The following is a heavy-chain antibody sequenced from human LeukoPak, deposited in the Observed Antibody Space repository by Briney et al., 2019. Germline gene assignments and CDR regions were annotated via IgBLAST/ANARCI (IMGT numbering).Heavy chain of an antibody. CDR2: MNPNSGNT. Sequence: ASVKVSCKASGYTFTSYDINWVRQATGQGLEWMGWMNPNSGNTGYAQKLQGRVTMTTDTSTSTAYMELRSLRSDDTAVYYCAREVSGSYFLLGWFDPWGQGTLVTVSS. CDR1: GYTFTSYD. D-gene: IGHD1-26*01. J-gene: IGHJ5*02. CDR3: AREVSGSYFLLGWFDP. V-gene: IGHV1-8*01.